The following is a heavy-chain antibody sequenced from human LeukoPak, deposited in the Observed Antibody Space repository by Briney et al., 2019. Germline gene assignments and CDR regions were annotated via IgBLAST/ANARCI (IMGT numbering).Heavy chain of an antibody. Sequence: GGSLRLSCAASEFTFSSYWMTWVRQAPGKGLEWVANIKQDGSEVYYMDSVKGRFTISRDNAKNSLYLQMNSLRAEDTAVYYCARDLWAQKLPHRYFDYWGQGTLVTVSS. CDR2: IKQDGSEV. D-gene: IGHD6-13*01. J-gene: IGHJ4*02. CDR1: EFTFSSYW. V-gene: IGHV3-7*05. CDR3: ARDLWAQKLPHRYFDY.